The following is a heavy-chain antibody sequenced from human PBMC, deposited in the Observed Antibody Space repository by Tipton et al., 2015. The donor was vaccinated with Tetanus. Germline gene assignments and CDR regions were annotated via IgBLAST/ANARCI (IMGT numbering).Heavy chain of an antibody. Sequence: SLRLSCAASGFVLDDYTMHWVRQAPGQGLEWVSMITWRSSSSTYVDSVKGRFTISRDTSKNSLLLQMNSLGVEDTAVYYCVKEKSGYYDSSGYFRYFGYWGQGTLVPVSS. CDR2: ITWRSSSS. D-gene: IGHD3-22*01. V-gene: IGHV3-43*01. J-gene: IGHJ4*02. CDR1: GFVLDDYT. CDR3: VKEKSGYYDSSGYFRYFGY.